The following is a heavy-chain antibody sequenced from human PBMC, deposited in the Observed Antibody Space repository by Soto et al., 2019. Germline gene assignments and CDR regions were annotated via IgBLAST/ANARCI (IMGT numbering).Heavy chain of an antibody. CDR3: ARVRIAAAGRLGENYYYGMDV. V-gene: IGHV1-69*13. J-gene: IGHJ6*02. CDR1: GGTFSSYA. Sequence: GALVKVSCKASGGTFSSYAISWVRQAPGQGLEWMGGIIPIFGTANYAQKFQGRVTITADESTSTAYMELSSLRSEDTAVYYCARVRIAAAGRLGENYYYGMDVWGQGTTVTVSS. D-gene: IGHD6-13*01. CDR2: IIPIFGTA.